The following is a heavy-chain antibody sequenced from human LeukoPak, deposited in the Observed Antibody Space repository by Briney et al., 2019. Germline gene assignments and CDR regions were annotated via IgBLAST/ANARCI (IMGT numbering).Heavy chain of an antibody. Sequence: GGSLRLSCAASGFTFSTYAMSWVRQAPGKGLEWVSGISDSGGSTYYADSAKGRFTISRDNSKNTLYLQMNSLRAEDTAVYYCATRERYCSSTSCYEWFDPWGQGTLVTVSS. CDR2: ISDSGGST. D-gene: IGHD2-2*01. J-gene: IGHJ5*02. CDR3: ATRERYCSSTSCYEWFDP. V-gene: IGHV3-23*01. CDR1: GFTFSTYA.